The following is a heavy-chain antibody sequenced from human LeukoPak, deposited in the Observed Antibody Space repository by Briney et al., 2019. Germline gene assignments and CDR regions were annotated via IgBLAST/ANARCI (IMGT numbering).Heavy chain of an antibody. V-gene: IGHV4-30-4*08. CDR3: ARREVIGVTNWFDP. CDR1: GGSISSGDYY. Sequence: PSETLSLTCTVSGGSISSGDYYWSWIRQPPGKGLEWIGYIYYSGSTNYNPSLKSRVTISVDTSKNQFSLKLSSVTAADTAMYYCARREVIGVTNWFDPWGQGTLVTVSS. D-gene: IGHD2-21*01. CDR2: IYYSGST. J-gene: IGHJ5*02.